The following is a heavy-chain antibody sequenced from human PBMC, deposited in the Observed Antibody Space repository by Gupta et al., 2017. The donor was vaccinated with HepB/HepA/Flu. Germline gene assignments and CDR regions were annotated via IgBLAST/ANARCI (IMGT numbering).Heavy chain of an antibody. CDR1: GFTFSSYA. CDR2: FSGSVGST. CDR3: AKVNSSSSDYYYGMDV. V-gene: IGHV3-23*01. D-gene: IGHD6-6*01. Sequence: EVQLLESGGGLVQPGGSLRLSCAASGFTFSSYAMSWVRQAPGKGLEWVSAFSGSVGSTYYADSVKGRFTISRDNSKNTLYLQMNSLRAEDTAVYYCAKVNSSSSDYYYGMDVWGQGTTVTVSS. J-gene: IGHJ6*02.